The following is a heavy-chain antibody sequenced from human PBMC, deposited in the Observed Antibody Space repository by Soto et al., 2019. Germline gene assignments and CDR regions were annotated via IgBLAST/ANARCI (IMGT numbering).Heavy chain of an antibody. CDR1: GYRFTSFW. V-gene: IGHV5-51*01. CDR2: IYPSDSDI. D-gene: IGHD3-10*01. CDR3: ARQTATMIRVNWFAS. Sequence: GESLKISCKGSGYRFTSFWIGWVRQMPGKGLEWMGIIYPSDSDIRYSPSFQGQVTISVDKSINTACLQLNNLKASDTAMYYCARQTATMIRVNWFASWGQGTLVTVSS. J-gene: IGHJ5*01.